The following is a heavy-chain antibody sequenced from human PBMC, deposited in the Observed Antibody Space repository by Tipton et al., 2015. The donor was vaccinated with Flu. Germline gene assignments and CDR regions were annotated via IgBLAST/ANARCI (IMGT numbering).Heavy chain of an antibody. CDR2: IYTSGGT. Sequence: TLSLTCTVSGGSLSSYYWSWIRQPAGKGLEWIGRIYTSGGTKFNPSLRGRLTMSVDASKKEFSLKLSSVTAADTAVYYCATYYYGSGTQSAFDYWGQGTLVTVSS. CDR3: ATYYYGSGTQSAFDY. D-gene: IGHD3-10*01. V-gene: IGHV4-4*07. J-gene: IGHJ4*02. CDR1: GGSLSSYY.